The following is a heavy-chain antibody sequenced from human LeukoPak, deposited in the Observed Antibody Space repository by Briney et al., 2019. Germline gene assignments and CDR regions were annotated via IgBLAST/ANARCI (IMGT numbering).Heavy chain of an antibody. V-gene: IGHV1-69*04. CDR1: GGTFSSYA. D-gene: IGHD1-26*01. CDR3: AGARFSGSYSFDY. Sequence: ASVKVSCKASGGTFSSYAISWVRQAPGQGLEWMGRIIPIFGIANYAQKFQGRVTITADKSTSTAYMELSSLRSEDRAVYYCAGARFSGSYSFDYWGQGTLVTVSS. J-gene: IGHJ4*02. CDR2: IIPIFGIA.